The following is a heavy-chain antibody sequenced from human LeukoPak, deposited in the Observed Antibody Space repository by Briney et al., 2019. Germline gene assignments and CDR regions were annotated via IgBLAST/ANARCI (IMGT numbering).Heavy chain of an antibody. CDR2: INHSGST. CDR1: GGSYSGFY. D-gene: IGHD3-3*01. CDR3: ARGLVYDFWSGYYSRYYYYMDV. V-gene: IGHV4-34*01. J-gene: IGHJ6*03. Sequence: PSDTLSLTCAVYGGSYSGFYWSWIRQPPGKGLEWIGEINHSGSTNYNPSLKSRVTISVDTSKNHFSLKLSSVTAADTAVYYCARGLVYDFWSGYYSRYYYYMDVWGKGTTVTVSS.